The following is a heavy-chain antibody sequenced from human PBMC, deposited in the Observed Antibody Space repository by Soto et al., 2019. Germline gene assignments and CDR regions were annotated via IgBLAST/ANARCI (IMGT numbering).Heavy chain of an antibody. CDR1: GYTFTSYG. V-gene: IGHV1-18*01. CDR2: ISAYNGNT. CDR3: ASLFGSGPVKYYYGMDV. Sequence: ASVKVSCKASGYTFTSYGISLVRQAPGQGLEWMGWISAYNGNTNYAQKLQGRVTMTTDTSTSTAYMELRSLRSDDTAVYYCASLFGSGPVKYYYGMDVWGQGTTVTVSS. D-gene: IGHD2-15*01. J-gene: IGHJ6*02.